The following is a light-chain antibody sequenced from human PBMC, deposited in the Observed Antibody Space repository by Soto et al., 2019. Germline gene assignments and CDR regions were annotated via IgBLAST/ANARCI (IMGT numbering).Light chain of an antibody. CDR3: QQFGSSPL. CDR2: GAS. Sequence: EIVLTQSPGTLSLSPGEGATLSCRASQSVSNNYLAWYQQKPGQAPRLLISGASSRAAGIPDRFSGSGSGTDFTLTISRLEPEDFAVYYCQQFGSSPLFGQGTKLEIK. V-gene: IGKV3-20*01. J-gene: IGKJ2*01. CDR1: QSVSNNY.